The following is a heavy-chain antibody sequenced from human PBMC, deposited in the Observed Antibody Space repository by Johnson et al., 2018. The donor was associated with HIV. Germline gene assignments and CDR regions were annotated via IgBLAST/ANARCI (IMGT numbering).Heavy chain of an antibody. Sequence: VQLVESGGGVVQPGGSLRLSCAASGFTFSSYWMSWVRQAPGKGLEWVANIKHDGSEKYYVDSVKGRFTISRDNAKNSLYLQMNSLRAEDTAVYYCARVGATAAFDIWGQGTMVTVSS. CDR1: GFTFSSYW. J-gene: IGHJ3*02. CDR2: IKHDGSEK. CDR3: ARVGATAAFDI. V-gene: IGHV3-7*05. D-gene: IGHD1-26*01.